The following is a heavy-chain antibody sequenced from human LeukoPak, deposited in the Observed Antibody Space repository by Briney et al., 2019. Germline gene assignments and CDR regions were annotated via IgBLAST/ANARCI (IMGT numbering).Heavy chain of an antibody. J-gene: IGHJ6*03. CDR3: AREPLLGRFGELLSSYYYMDV. D-gene: IGHD3-10*01. V-gene: IGHV1-69*05. CDR2: IIPIFGTA. Sequence: ASVKVFCKASGGTFSSYAISWVRQAPGQGLEWMGGIIPIFGTANYAQKFQGRVTITTDESTSTAYMELSSLRSEDTAVYYCAREPLLGRFGELLSSYYYMDVWGKGTTVTVSS. CDR1: GGTFSSYA.